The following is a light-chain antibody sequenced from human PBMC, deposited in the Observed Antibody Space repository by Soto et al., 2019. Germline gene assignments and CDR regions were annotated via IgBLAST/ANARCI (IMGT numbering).Light chain of an antibody. J-gene: IGLJ1*01. CDR2: DVS. CDR1: SSDVGGHNY. V-gene: IGLV2-14*01. CDR3: SSYTSSSTYV. Sequence: QSVLTQPASVSGSPGQSITISCTGTSSDVGGHNYVSWYQQHPGKAPKLMIYDVSNRPSGVSNRFSGSKSGNTASLTISGLQAGDEADYYCSSYTSSSTYVFGNGTKVTVL.